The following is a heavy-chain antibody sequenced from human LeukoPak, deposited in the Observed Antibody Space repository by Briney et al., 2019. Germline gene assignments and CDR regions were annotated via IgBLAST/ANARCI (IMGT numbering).Heavy chain of an antibody. CDR1: GFTFTNYW. CDR2: ISTDGSTR. V-gene: IGHV3-74*01. D-gene: IGHD2-15*01. Sequence: GGSLRLSCAASGFTFTNYWMHWVRQGQGKGLAWVSRISTDGSTRHYADSVKGRFTISRDNSKNSLYLQMNSLRVEDTAVYYCARVGKRTYSGDHWGQGTLVTVSS. J-gene: IGHJ4*02. CDR3: ARVGKRTYSGDH.